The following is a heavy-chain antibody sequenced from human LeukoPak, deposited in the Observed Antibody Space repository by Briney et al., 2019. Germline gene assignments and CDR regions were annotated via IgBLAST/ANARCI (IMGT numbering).Heavy chain of an antibody. D-gene: IGHD3-10*01. Sequence: PSETLSLTCAVYGGSFSGYYWSWIHQPPGKGLEWIGEINHSGSTNYNPSLKSRVTISVDTSKNQFSLKLSSVTAADTAVYYCARDRIVRGVITYYYYYMDVWGKGTTVTVSS. CDR1: GGSFSGYY. CDR3: ARDRIVRGVITYYYYYMDV. CDR2: INHSGST. J-gene: IGHJ6*03. V-gene: IGHV4-34*01.